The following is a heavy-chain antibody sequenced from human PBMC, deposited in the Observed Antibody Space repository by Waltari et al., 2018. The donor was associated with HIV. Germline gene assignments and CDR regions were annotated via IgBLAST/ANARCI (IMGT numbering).Heavy chain of an antibody. CDR2: ISYDETNE. CDR1: AFSFRNHA. J-gene: IGHJ4*02. V-gene: IGHV3-30*03. Sequence: QVQLVASGGGVAQPGRSLVLSCAASAFSFRNHATHWVRQAPGKGLEWLTLISYDETNEYYTDSVRGRFTISRDNSKNMLYLQMNNLRPEDTAIYYCVVSSFDYWGQGTLVTVSS. CDR3: VVSSFDY. D-gene: IGHD3-10*01.